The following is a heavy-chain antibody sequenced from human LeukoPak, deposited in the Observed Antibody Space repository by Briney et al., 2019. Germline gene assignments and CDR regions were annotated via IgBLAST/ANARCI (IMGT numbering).Heavy chain of an antibody. V-gene: IGHV1-2*02. CDR1: VYTFTAYY. CDR2: INPNSGGT. J-gene: IGHJ4*02. D-gene: IGHD3-22*01. CDR3: ARVQYYYDSSGYYYSDY. Sequence: ASVKVSCNASVYTFTAYYMHWVRQAPGQGLEWMGWINPNSGGTNYAQHFQGRVTLTRDTSTSTAYMELRSLRSDDTAVYYCARVQYYYDSSGYYYSDYWGQGTLVTVSS.